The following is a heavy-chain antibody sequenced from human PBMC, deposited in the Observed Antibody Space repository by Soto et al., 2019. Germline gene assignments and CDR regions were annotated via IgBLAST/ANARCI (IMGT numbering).Heavy chain of an antibody. Sequence: PGGSLRLSCAASGFTFSSYAMHWVRQAPGKGLEWVAVISYDGSNKYYADSVKGRFTISRDNSKNTLYLQMNSLRAEDTAVYYCASSGAELLAAFDIWGQGTMVTVSS. J-gene: IGHJ3*02. CDR2: ISYDGSNK. CDR1: GFTFSSYA. V-gene: IGHV3-30-3*01. D-gene: IGHD1-7*01. CDR3: ASSGAELLAAFDI.